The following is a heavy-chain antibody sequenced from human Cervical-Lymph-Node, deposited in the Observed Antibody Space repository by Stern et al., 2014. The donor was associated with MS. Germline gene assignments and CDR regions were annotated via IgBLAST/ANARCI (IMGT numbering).Heavy chain of an antibody. Sequence: EVQLLESGGGLVQPGGSLRLSCAASGFTFSSYSMNWGRQAPGKGLEWVSYISSSSSTIYYAASVKGRFTISRDNAKNSLYLQMNSLRDEDTAVYYCAREDELGGTAWGQGTLVTVSS. D-gene: IGHD1-14*01. CDR2: ISSSSSTI. V-gene: IGHV3-48*02. J-gene: IGHJ5*02. CDR1: GFTFSSYS. CDR3: AREDELGGTA.